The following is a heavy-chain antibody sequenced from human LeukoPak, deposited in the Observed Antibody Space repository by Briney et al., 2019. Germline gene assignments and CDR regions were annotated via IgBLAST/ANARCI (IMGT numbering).Heavy chain of an antibody. V-gene: IGHV4-39*01. CDR3: ARRPWGSSYYYYMDV. CDR2: IYYSGST. D-gene: IGHD3-16*01. CDR1: GGSISSSSYY. Sequence: SETLSLTCTVSGGSISSSSYYWGWIRQPPGKGLEWIGTIYYSGSTYYNPSVKSRVTISVDTSKNQFSLKLSSVTAADTAVYYCARRPWGSSYYYYMDVWGKGTTVTISS. J-gene: IGHJ6*03.